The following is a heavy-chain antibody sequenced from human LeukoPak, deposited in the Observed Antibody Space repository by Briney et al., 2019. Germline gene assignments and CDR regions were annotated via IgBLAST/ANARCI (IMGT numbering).Heavy chain of an antibody. Sequence: SETLSLTCAVYGGSFSGYYWRWIRQPPGKGLEWIGEINHSGSTNYNPSLKSRVTISVDTSKNQFSLKLSSVTAADTAVYYCASIVVVTAILAYWGQGTLVTVHS. V-gene: IGHV4-34*01. CDR3: ASIVVVTAILAY. CDR1: GGSFSGYY. J-gene: IGHJ4*02. CDR2: INHSGST. D-gene: IGHD2-21*02.